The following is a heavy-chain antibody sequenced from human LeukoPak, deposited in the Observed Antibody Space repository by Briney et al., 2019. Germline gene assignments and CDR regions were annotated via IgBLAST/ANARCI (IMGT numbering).Heavy chain of an antibody. CDR3: ARRLEAPDWYFDL. J-gene: IGHJ2*01. Sequence: GESLKISCKGSGYSFTSYWIGWVRQMPGKGLEWMGIIYPGDSDTRYSPSFQGQVTISADKSISTAYLQWSSLKASDTAMYYRARRLEAPDWYFDLWGRGTLVTVSS. D-gene: IGHD3-3*01. CDR2: IYPGDSDT. V-gene: IGHV5-51*01. CDR1: GYSFTSYW.